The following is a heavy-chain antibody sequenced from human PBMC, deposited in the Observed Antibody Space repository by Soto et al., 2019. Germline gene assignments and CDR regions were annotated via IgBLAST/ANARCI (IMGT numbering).Heavy chain of an antibody. J-gene: IGHJ4*02. CDR2: IHPSDSDI. V-gene: IGHV5-10-1*01. CDR3: ARHDGDSGYHLDY. CDR1: GYRFTSFW. Sequence: GESLKISCDGSGYRFTSFWISWVRQMPWKGLEWMGRIHPSDSDIKYSPSFQGHVTISADKSSNTAYLHWGSLKASDTAMYYCARHDGDSGYHLDYWGQGALVTVSS. D-gene: IGHD5-12*01.